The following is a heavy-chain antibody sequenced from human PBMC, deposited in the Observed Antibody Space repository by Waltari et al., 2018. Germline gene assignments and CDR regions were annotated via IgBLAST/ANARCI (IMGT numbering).Heavy chain of an antibody. D-gene: IGHD5-12*01. V-gene: IGHV3-23*01. CDR1: GFSFGGFG. Sequence: EVQLLESGGGLVQPGGSLRLSCAASGFSFGGFGMNWVRQGAGKGLEWVSGVSGSGATTYYADSVRGRFTVSRDNNRNTMYLQMNSLRAEDTAVYYCAKAFRGYSGSYFDIWGRGTLVAVSA. J-gene: IGHJ4*02. CDR2: VSGSGATT. CDR3: AKAFRGYSGSYFDI.